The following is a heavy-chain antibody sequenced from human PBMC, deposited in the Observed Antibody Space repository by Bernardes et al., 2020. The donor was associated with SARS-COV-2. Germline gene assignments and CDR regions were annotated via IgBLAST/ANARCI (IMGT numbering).Heavy chain of an antibody. D-gene: IGHD4-17*01. CDR2: ISSSGSTI. Sequence: GGSLRLSCAASGFTFSDYYMSWIRQAPGKGLEWVSYISSSGSTIYYADSVKGRFTISRDNAKNSLYLQMNSLRAEDTAVYYCARDAVTNLDDYYYYGMDVWGQGTTVTVSS. CDR1: GFTFSDYY. J-gene: IGHJ6*02. CDR3: ARDAVTNLDDYYYYGMDV. V-gene: IGHV3-11*01.